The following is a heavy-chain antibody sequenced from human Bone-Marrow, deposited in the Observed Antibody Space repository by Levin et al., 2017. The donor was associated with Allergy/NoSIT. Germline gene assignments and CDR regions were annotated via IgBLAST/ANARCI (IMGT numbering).Heavy chain of an antibody. D-gene: IGHD6-19*01. J-gene: IGHJ6*02. CDR1: SSTFNDYA. CDR2: ISAGFGSSS. Sequence: PGGSLRLSCAGSSSTFNDYAMYWVRQAPGKGLEWLSVISAGFGSSSYYADSVKGRFTISRDRSKSTVYLQMSSLRAEDTAIYYCARDGCPSSSCWYGGMDVWGQGTTVIVSS. CDR3: ARDGCPSSSCWYGGMDV. V-gene: IGHV3-23*01.